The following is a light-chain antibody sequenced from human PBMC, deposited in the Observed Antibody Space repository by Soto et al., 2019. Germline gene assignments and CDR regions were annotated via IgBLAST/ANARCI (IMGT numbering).Light chain of an antibody. V-gene: IGLV2-14*01. CDR3: NSYTNTNTLPV. Sequence: QSVLTQPASVSGSPGQSITISCTGASGDFGGFNFVSWYQQHPGKGPQLLIYGVTNRPSGVSNRFSGSKSGNTASLTISGLQADDEAEYYCNSYTNTNTLPVFGTGTKLTVL. J-gene: IGLJ1*01. CDR1: SGDFGGFNF. CDR2: GVT.